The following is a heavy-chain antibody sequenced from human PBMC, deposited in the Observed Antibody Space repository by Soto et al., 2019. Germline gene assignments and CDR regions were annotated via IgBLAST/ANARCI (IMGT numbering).Heavy chain of an antibody. V-gene: IGHV4-4*02. CDR1: GVSISSGNW. Sequence: SETLSLTCTVSGVSISSGNWWTWARQSPRKGLEYIGEIFHDGTANYFPSFERRVAMSVDKSRNQFSLKLTSVTAADAAIYYRARLVYDTRLDYLYFDFWGQGAQVTVSS. J-gene: IGHJ4*02. CDR3: ARLVYDTRLDYLYFDF. D-gene: IGHD3-16*01. CDR2: IFHDGTA.